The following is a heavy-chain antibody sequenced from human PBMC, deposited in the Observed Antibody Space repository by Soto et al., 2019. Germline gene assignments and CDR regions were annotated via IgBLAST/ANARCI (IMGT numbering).Heavy chain of an antibody. CDR2: IYHSGST. V-gene: IGHV4-30-2*01. D-gene: IGHD5-12*01. Sequence: QLQLQESGSGLVKPSQTLSLTCSVSGGSISSGGYSWSWIRQPPGKGLEWIGYIYHSGSTYYNTSLKTRVSISVDRSKNKYSLKLSSVTAADTAVYYCAAGGGLPRYYWGQGTLVTVSS. CDR3: AAGGGLPRYY. CDR1: GGSISSGGYS. J-gene: IGHJ4*02.